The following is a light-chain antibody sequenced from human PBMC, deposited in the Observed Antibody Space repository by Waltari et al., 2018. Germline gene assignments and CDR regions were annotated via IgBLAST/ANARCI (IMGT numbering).Light chain of an antibody. CDR2: EDN. CDR1: SGNIATNY. V-gene: IGLV6-57*03. J-gene: IGLJ2*01. Sequence: FMLTQPHSVSESPGKTVTISCTRSSGNIATNYVQWYQQRPGSAPTKVIYEDNQRPSGVPDRFAGSIDGSSNSASLILSGLKAEDEAGYYCQSFDSSHVVFGGVTKLTVL. CDR3: QSFDSSHVV.